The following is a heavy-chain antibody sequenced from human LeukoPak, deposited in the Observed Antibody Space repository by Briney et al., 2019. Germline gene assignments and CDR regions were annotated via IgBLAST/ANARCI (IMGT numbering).Heavy chain of an antibody. J-gene: IGHJ6*02. CDR2: IYPGDADT. Sequence: GASLKISCRGFGFSFTNYWIGWVRQLPGKGLEWMGIIYPGDADTRYNPSFHGQVTISADKSIRTAYLQWSSLKASDTAMYYCARRYYYCLGSSVYGMDVWGQGTTVTVSS. D-gene: IGHD3-10*01. V-gene: IGHV5-51*01. CDR1: GFSFTNYW. CDR3: ARRYYYCLGSSVYGMDV.